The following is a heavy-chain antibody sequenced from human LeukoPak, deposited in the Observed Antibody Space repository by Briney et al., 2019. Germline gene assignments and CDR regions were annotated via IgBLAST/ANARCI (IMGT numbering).Heavy chain of an antibody. CDR2: INPNGGST. J-gene: IGHJ6*02. D-gene: IGHD6-13*01. V-gene: IGHV1-46*01. CDR1: GYTFTNYY. CDR3: ATWGSSSSPLPTMDV. Sequence: ASVKVSCKASGYTFTNYYMHWVRQAPGQGLEWMGIINPNGGSTNYAQKFQGRVTMTGDTSTSTVYMELSSLRSEDTAVYYCATWGSSSSPLPTMDVWGQGTTVTVSS.